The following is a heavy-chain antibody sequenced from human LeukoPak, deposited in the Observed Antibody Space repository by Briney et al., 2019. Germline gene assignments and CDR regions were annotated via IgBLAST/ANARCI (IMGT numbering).Heavy chain of an antibody. CDR3: ARAGAYYYDSSGYSHYGIDV. CDR2: INPNSGGT. D-gene: IGHD3-22*01. J-gene: IGHJ6*02. CDR1: GYTFTGYY. V-gene: IGHV1-2*02. Sequence: ASVKVSCKASGYTFTGYYMHWVRQAPGQGLEWMGWINPNSGGTNYAQKFQGRVTMTRDTSISTAYMELSRLRSDDTAVYYCARAGAYYYDSSGYSHYGIDVWGQGTTVTVSS.